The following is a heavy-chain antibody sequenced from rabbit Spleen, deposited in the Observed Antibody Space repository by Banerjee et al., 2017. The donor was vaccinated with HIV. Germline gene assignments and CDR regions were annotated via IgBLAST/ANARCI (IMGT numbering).Heavy chain of an antibody. V-gene: IGHV1S40*01. D-gene: IGHD8-1*01. CDR1: GVSFSSNYY. CDR2: IDTGSSGFT. J-gene: IGHJ6*01. CDR3: ARDTGSSFSSYGMDL. Sequence: QSLEESGGDLATPGASLTLTCSASGVSFSSNYYMCWVRLAPGKGLEWIACIDTGSSGFTYFASWAKGRFTCSKTSSTTVTLQMTSLTAADTATYFCARDTGSSFSSYGMDLWGPGPLVTVS.